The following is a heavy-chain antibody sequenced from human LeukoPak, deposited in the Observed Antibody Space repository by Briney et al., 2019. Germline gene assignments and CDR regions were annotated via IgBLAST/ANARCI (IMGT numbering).Heavy chain of an antibody. CDR1: GFTFSSYA. CDR2: VSNDGSNQ. J-gene: IGHJ4*02. Sequence: GGSLRLSCAASGFTFSSYAMHWVRQAPGKGLEWVSVVSNDGSNQDYTDSVKGRFTISRDNSKNTLYLQMNSLRAEDTAVYYCARGSSSSLLRYWGQGTLVTVSS. V-gene: IGHV3-30*14. CDR3: ARGSSSSLLRY. D-gene: IGHD6-13*01.